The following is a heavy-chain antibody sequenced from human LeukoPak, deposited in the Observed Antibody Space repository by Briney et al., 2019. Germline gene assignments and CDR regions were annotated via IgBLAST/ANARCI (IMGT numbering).Heavy chain of an antibody. CDR2: INWNGGST. J-gene: IGHJ4*02. D-gene: IGHD5-12*01. CDR1: GFTFDGYG. Sequence: GGSLRLSYAASGFTFDGYGMNWVRQALGKGLEWVSRINWNGGSTGFADSVRGRFTISRDNAKNSLSLQMNSLRAEDTAFYYCARGYTGYDWGYYFDYWGQGTLVTVSS. V-gene: IGHV3-20*03. CDR3: ARGYTGYDWGYYFDY.